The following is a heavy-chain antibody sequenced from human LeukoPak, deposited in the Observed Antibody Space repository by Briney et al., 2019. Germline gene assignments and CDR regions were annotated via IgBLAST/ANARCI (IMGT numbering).Heavy chain of an antibody. CDR3: ATYLGQLDDAFDI. D-gene: IGHD6-6*01. CDR1: GFTFSSYA. V-gene: IGHV3-23*01. Sequence: GGSLRLSCAASGFTFSSYAMSWVRQAPGKGLELVSAISGSGGSTYYADSVKGRFTISRDNSKNTLYLQMNSLRAEDTAVYYCATYLGQLDDAFDIWGQGTMVTVSS. CDR2: ISGSGGST. J-gene: IGHJ3*02.